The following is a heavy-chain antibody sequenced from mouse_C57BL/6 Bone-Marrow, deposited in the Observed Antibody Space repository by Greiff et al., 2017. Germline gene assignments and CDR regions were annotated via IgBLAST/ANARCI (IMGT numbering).Heavy chain of an antibody. J-gene: IGHJ1*03. CDR2: ISSGGDYI. CDR1: GFTFSSYA. V-gene: IGHV5-9-1*02. CDR3: TRIYYDYDAWYFDV. D-gene: IGHD2-4*01. Sequence: EVMLVESGEGLVKPGGSLKLSCAASGFTFSSYAMSWVRQTPEKRLEWVAYISSGGDYIYYADTVKGRFTISRDNARNTLYLQMSSLKSEGTAMYYCTRIYYDYDAWYFDVWGTGTTVTVSS.